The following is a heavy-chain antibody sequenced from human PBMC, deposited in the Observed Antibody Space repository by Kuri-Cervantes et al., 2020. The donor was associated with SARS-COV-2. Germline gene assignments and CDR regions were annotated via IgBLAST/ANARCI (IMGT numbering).Heavy chain of an antibody. CDR1: GYSISSGYY. Sequence: SQTLSLTCAVSGYSISSGYYWGWIRQSPGKGLEWIGSMYHSGTTYYNPSLKSRVTISVDTSKNQFSLKLSSVTAADTAVYYCARETGEGWFDPWGQGTLVTVSS. CDR2: MYHSGTT. J-gene: IGHJ5*02. CDR3: ARETGEGWFDP. D-gene: IGHD7-27*01. V-gene: IGHV4-38-2*02.